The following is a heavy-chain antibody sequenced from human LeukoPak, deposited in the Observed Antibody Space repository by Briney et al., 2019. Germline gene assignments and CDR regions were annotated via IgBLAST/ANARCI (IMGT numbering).Heavy chain of an antibody. CDR2: INTHSGGT. CDR1: RYTFTDYY. D-gene: IGHD6-6*01. CDR3: ARTRIAAPVDY. J-gene: IGHJ4*02. V-gene: IGHV1-2*02. Sequence: ASVKVSCKASRYTFTDYYMHWVRQAPGQGLEWMGWINTHSGGTSYAQKFQGRATMTRDTSISTAYMELSRLRSDDTAVYYCARTRIAAPVDYWGRGTLVTVSS.